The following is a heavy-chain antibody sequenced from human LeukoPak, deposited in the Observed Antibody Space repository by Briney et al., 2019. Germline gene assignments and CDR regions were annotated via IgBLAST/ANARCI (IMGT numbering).Heavy chain of an antibody. CDR2: LYHSGST. V-gene: IGHV4-39*01. D-gene: IGHD2-21*02. J-gene: IGHJ4*02. Sequence: SETLSLTCTVSGGSISTPGYYWGWIRQPPGKGLEWIGSLYHSGSTYYKPSLKSRATISVDKSKNQCSLKLRSVTAADTAVYYCARHALATVTDPSFDYWGQGTLVTVSS. CDR1: GGSISTPGYY. CDR3: ARHALATVTDPSFDY.